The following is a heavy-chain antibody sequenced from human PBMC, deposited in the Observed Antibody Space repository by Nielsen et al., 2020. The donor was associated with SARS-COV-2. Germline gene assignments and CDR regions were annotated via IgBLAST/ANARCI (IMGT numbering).Heavy chain of an antibody. CDR3: ARDWRRITMVRGVFGVGISDY. CDR2: ISSSSSTI. D-gene: IGHD3-10*01. CDR1: GFTFSSYE. Sequence: GGSLRLSCAASGFTFSSYEMNWVRQAPGKGLEWVSYISSSSSTIYYADSVKGRFTISRDNAKNSLYLQMNSLRAEDTAVYYCARDWRRITMVRGVFGVGISDYWGQGTLVTVSS. V-gene: IGHV3-48*01. J-gene: IGHJ4*02.